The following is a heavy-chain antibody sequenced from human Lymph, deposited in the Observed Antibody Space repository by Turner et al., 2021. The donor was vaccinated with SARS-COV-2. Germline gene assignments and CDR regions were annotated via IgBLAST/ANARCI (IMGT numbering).Heavy chain of an antibody. V-gene: IGHV3-9*01. J-gene: IGHJ6*02. CDR1: GFTFDEYA. Sequence: EVQLVVSGGGWVEPGRPLRLPCAASGFTFDEYAMHWGQQAPGKCLEWVSGISWNSGSIGDADSVKGQFTIYRDNAKNSPYLQMNSVRAEDTALYDCARGRRCGMDVWGQGTTVTVSS. CDR3: ARGRRCGMDV. CDR2: ISWNSGSI.